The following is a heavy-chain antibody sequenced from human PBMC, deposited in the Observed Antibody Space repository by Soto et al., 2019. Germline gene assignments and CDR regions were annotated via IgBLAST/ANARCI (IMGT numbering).Heavy chain of an antibody. CDR1: GFTFSSYA. Sequence: GGSLRLSCAASGFTFSSYAMSWVRQAPGKGLEWVSAISGSGGSTYYADSVKGRFTISRDNSENTLYLQMNSLRAEDTAVYYCAKARDDYGDYVLDYWGQGTLVTVSS. J-gene: IGHJ4*02. V-gene: IGHV3-23*01. CDR2: ISGSGGST. D-gene: IGHD4-17*01. CDR3: AKARDDYGDYVLDY.